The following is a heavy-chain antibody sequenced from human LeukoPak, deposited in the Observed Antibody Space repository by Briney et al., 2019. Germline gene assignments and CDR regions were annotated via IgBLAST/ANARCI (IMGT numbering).Heavy chain of an antibody. CDR2: INHSGST. CDR1: GGSISSSSYY. Sequence: PSETLSLTCAVSGGSISSSSYYWSWIRQPPGKGLEWIGEINHSGSTNYNPSLKSRVTISVDTSKNQFSLKLSSVTAADTAVYYCARGTYYYYYYMDVWGKGTTVTVSS. CDR3: ARGTYYYYYYMDV. V-gene: IGHV4-39*07. J-gene: IGHJ6*03.